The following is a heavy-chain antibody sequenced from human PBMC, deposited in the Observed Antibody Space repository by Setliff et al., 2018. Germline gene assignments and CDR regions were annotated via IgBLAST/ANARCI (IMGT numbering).Heavy chain of an antibody. CDR2: IYYSGST. V-gene: IGHV4-39*07. CDR3: VRDPLGEIAVAGHDAFDI. J-gene: IGHJ3*02. D-gene: IGHD6-19*01. CDR1: GGSISSSSYY. Sequence: SETLSLTCTVSGGSISSSSYYWGWIRQPPGKGLEWIGSIYYSGSTYYNPSLKSRVTISLDTSKNQFSLKLSSVTAADTAVYYCVRDPLGEIAVAGHDAFDIWGQGTMVTVSS.